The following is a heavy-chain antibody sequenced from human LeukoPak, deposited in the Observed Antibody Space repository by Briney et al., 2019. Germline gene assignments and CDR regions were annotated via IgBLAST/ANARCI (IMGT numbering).Heavy chain of an antibody. CDR3: ARHDGYYYESSGYFV. D-gene: IGHD3-22*01. V-gene: IGHV5-51*01. Sequence: GESLKISCKVSGSRSTNSWIAWVRQVPGKGPEWMGIIYPDDSDTRYSPSFQGQVTISVDKSISTAYLQWSSLKASDTAIYYCARHDGYYYESSGYFVWGQGTLVTVAS. J-gene: IGHJ4*02. CDR2: IYPDDSDT. CDR1: GSRSTNSW.